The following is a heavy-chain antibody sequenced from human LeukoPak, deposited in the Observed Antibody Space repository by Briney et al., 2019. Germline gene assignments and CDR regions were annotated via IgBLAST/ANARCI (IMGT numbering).Heavy chain of an antibody. CDR3: AKLDMITFGPLDY. Sequence: GGSLRLSCAASGFTFSSYAMSWVRQAPGKGLEWVLAISGSGGSTYYADSVKGRFTISRDNSKNTLYLQMNSLRAEDTAVYYCAKLDMITFGPLDYWGQGTLVTVSS. D-gene: IGHD3-16*01. CDR1: GFTFSSYA. J-gene: IGHJ4*02. CDR2: ISGSGGST. V-gene: IGHV3-23*01.